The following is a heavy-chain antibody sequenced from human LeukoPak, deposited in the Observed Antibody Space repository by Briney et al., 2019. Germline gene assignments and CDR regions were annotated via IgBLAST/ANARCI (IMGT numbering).Heavy chain of an antibody. Sequence: GGSLRLSCAASGFTFSSYSMNWVRQAPGKGPEWVSYISSSSSTIYYADSVKGRFTISRDNSKNTLYLQMNSLRAEDTAVYYCAVIAVAGYYFDYWGQGTLVTVSS. D-gene: IGHD6-19*01. V-gene: IGHV3-48*01. J-gene: IGHJ4*02. CDR1: GFTFSSYS. CDR2: ISSSSSTI. CDR3: AVIAVAGYYFDY.